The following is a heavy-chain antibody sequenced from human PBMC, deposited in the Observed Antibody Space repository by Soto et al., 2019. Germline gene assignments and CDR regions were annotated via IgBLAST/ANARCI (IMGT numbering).Heavy chain of an antibody. J-gene: IGHJ4*01. V-gene: IGHV3-48*02. CDR3: AKAAAYDRSGYYYYFEY. CDR1: GFTFSNYD. D-gene: IGHD3-22*01. CDR2: ISTSGTIT. Sequence: GGSLRLSCAASGFTFSNYDMNWVRQAPGKGLEWVSYISTSGTITYYAASVKGRLTIYRDNDNNALYLEMNSLRDEDTAVYYCAKAAAYDRSGYYYYFEYWGHGTLVTSPQ.